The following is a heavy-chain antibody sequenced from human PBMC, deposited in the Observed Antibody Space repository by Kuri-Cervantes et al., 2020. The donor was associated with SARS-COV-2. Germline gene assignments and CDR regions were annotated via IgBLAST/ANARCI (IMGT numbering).Heavy chain of an antibody. CDR2: IKQDGSEK. V-gene: IGHV3-7*01. CDR1: GFTFSSYW. CDR3: ARDYYDFWSGYYYYYYGMDV. J-gene: IGHJ6*02. D-gene: IGHD3-3*01. Sequence: LSLTCAASGFTFSSYWMSWVRQAPGKGLEWVANIKQDGSEKYYADSVKGRFTISRDNSKNTLYLQMNSLRAEDTAVYYCARDYYDFWSGYYYYYYGMDVWGQGTTVTVSS.